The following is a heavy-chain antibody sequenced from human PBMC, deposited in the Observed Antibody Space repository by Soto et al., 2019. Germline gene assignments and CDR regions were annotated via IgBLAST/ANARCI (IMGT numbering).Heavy chain of an antibody. CDR1: GYSISSSNW. D-gene: IGHD1-26*01. V-gene: IGHV4-28*01. J-gene: IGHJ4*02. Sequence: QVQLQESGPGLVKPSDTLSLTCAVSGYSISSSNWWGWIRQPPGKGLEWIGYIYYSGTTYYNPCLKSRVTMTVDTSKNQFSLKLTSVPAVDTAVYYCARREIQGPIDYWGQGTLVTVSS. CDR2: IYYSGTT. CDR3: ARREIQGPIDY.